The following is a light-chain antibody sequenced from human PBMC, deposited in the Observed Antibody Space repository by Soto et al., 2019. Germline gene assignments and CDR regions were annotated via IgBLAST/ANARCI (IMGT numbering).Light chain of an antibody. V-gene: IGLV2-23*02. CDR1: ISDVGSHNL. CDR2: EVN. CDR3: CSFAAYNPFPYV. Sequence: QSALTQPASVSGSPGQSITISCTGTISDVGSHNLVSWYQQHPDKAPKLIIYEVNERPSGVSSRFSGSKSGNAASLTVSGLQPDDEADYPCCSFAAYNPFPYVFGTGTKVTVL. J-gene: IGLJ1*01.